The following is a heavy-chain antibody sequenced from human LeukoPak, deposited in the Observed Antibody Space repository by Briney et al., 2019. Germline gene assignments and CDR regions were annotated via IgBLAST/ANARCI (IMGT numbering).Heavy chain of an antibody. CDR1: GFTFSSYN. D-gene: IGHD5-12*01. CDR3: AKDSGSSSGYESWFDP. CDR2: ISPTSSYT. J-gene: IGHJ5*02. Sequence: GGSLRLSCAASGFTFSSYNMNWVRQAPGKGLDWVSSISPTSSYTSYTDSVKGRFTISRDNAKNSLYLQMNSLRVEDTALYYCAKDSGSSSGYESWFDPWGQGTLVTVSS. V-gene: IGHV3-21*04.